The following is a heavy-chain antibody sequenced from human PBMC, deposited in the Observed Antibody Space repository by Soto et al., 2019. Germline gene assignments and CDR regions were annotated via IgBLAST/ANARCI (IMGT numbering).Heavy chain of an antibody. CDR3: ARDLGVRGVSIGHDYYYGMDV. CDR2: IYYSVST. CDR1: GGSVNSGSYY. V-gene: IGHV4-61*01. D-gene: IGHD3-10*01. Sequence: SETLSLTCTVSGGSVNSGSYYCSWIRHPPGKGLEWIGYIYYSVSTSYNPSLKSRVTISVATSKNQFSLKLSSVTAADTAVYYRARDLGVRGVSIGHDYYYGMDVWGQGTKVTVSS. J-gene: IGHJ6*02.